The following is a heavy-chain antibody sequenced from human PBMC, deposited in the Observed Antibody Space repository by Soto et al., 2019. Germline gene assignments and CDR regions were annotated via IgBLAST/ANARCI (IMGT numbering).Heavy chain of an antibody. CDR2: ISYDGSNK. J-gene: IGHJ4*02. V-gene: IGHV3-30-3*01. CDR1: GFTFSNYA. CDR3: ARGGTAVGGTSLDY. Sequence: QVQLVESGGGVVQPGRSLRLSCAASGFTFSNYAMHWVRQAPGKGLEWATVISYDGSNKYYADSVKGRFTISRDNSKNTLYMQMNGLGTDDTAIYYCARGGTAVGGTSLDYWGQGTLVTVSS. D-gene: IGHD6-19*01.